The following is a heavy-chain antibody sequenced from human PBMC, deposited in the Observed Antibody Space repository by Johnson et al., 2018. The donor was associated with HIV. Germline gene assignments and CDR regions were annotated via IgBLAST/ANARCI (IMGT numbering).Heavy chain of an antibody. CDR1: GFTFRAYG. CDR2: MSSDGSKK. V-gene: IGHV3-30*03. J-gene: IGHJ3*02. Sequence: QVQLVESGGGVVQPGTSLRLSCAASGFTFRAYGIHWVRQATGKGLEWLTLMSSDGSKKYYADSVKGRFTISRDKSKNTLYLQMNSLRAEDTAVYYCARGFDAFDIWGQGTMVTGSA. CDR3: ARGFDAFDI.